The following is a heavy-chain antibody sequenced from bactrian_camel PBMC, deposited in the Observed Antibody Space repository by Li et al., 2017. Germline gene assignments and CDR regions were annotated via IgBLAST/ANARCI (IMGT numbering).Heavy chain of an antibody. Sequence: HVQLVESGGGSVQAGESLKLSCLVSPDITAVNCIAWFRQISGKAREGLASIYTGDGTEYYTDRTKGRFRISQDKDANRVYLQVDAVTPEDTAVYTCAADSRHACSWYKGPTATFAYRGRGTQVTVS. CDR3: AADSRHACSWYKGPTATFAY. V-gene: IGHV3S1*01. CDR2: IYTGDGTE. J-gene: IGHJ6*01. D-gene: IGHD6*01. CDR1: PDITAVNC.